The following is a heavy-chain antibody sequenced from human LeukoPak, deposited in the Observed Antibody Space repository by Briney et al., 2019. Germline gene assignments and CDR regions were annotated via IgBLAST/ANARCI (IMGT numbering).Heavy chain of an antibody. Sequence: PSETLSLTCTVSRASINNYHWSWIRQPPGKGLEWIGTISDSGSNNYNTSLKSRVSFSEDTSKNYLSLNLTSVTVADTAAYYCARHSRRLGAAGTLDSWGLGTLVVVS. CDR3: ARHSRRLGAAGTLDS. D-gene: IGHD6-13*01. J-gene: IGHJ4*02. CDR1: RASINNYH. V-gene: IGHV4-59*01. CDR2: ISDSGSN.